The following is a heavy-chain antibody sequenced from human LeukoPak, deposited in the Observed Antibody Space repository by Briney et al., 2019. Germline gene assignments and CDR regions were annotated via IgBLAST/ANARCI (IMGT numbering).Heavy chain of an antibody. V-gene: IGHV3-48*02. CDR3: ATDQRYAFDY. D-gene: IGHD3-9*01. CDR2: IRTTAEGAKYA. J-gene: IGHJ4*02. CDR1: GFSFTDYP. Sequence: GGSLRLSCATSGFSFTDYPMNWVRQALGKGLEWISNIRTTAEGAKYAYYADSVKGRVTISRDDGKNTLYLHMNSLRDDDTAVYYCATDQRYAFDYWGQGILVTVSS.